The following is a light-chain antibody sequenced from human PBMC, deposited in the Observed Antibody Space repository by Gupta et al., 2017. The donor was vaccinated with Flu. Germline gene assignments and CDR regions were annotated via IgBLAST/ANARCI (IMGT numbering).Light chain of an antibody. V-gene: IGKV2-30*01. CDR1: QSLVYSDGNTY. CDR3: MQATQWHT. J-gene: IGKJ2*01. Sequence: DVVMTQSPLSLPVTLGQPASISCRSSQSLVYSDGNTYLSWFHQRPGQSPRRLIYKVSNRDSGVPDRFSGSGSGTDFTLKISRVEAEDVGVYYCMQATQWHTCGQGTKLEIK. CDR2: KVS.